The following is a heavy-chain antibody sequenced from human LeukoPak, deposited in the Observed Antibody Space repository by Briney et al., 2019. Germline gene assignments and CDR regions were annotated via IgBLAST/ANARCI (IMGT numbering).Heavy chain of an antibody. Sequence: ASVKVSCKASGYTFTSYGISWVRQAPGQGLEWMGWINTNTGNPTYAQGFTGRFVFSLDTSVSTAYLQISSLKAEDTAVYYCARATPSTVTTWDFDYWGQGALVTVSS. J-gene: IGHJ4*02. CDR2: INTNTGNP. V-gene: IGHV7-4-1*02. CDR3: ARATPSTVTTWDFDY. D-gene: IGHD4-17*01. CDR1: GYTFTSYG.